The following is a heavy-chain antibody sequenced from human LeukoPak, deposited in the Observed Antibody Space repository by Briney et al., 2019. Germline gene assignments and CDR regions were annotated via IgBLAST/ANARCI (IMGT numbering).Heavy chain of an antibody. Sequence: GGSLRLSCAASGFTFRSYAMHWVRQAPGKGLEWAALISYDGSNKYYADSVKGRFTISRDNSKNTLYLQMNSLRAEDTAVYYCARGPHADYGDYLGYFDYWGQGTLVTVSS. V-gene: IGHV3-30*01. J-gene: IGHJ4*02. D-gene: IGHD4-17*01. CDR2: ISYDGSNK. CDR1: GFTFRSYA. CDR3: ARGPHADYGDYLGYFDY.